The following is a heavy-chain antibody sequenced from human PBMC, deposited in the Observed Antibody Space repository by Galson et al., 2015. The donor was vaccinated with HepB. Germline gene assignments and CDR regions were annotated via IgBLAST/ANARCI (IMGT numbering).Heavy chain of an antibody. J-gene: IGHJ4*02. CDR1: GFTFSNAW. CDR2: IKSKTDGGTT. V-gene: IGHV3-15*01. D-gene: IGHD6-13*01. CDR3: TTGYSSSWYGFDY. Sequence: SLRLSCAASGFTFSNAWMSWVRQAPGKGLEWVGRIKSKTDGGTTDYAAPVKGRFTISRDDSKNTLHLQMNSLKTEDTAVYYCTTGYSSSWYGFDYWGQGTLVTVSS.